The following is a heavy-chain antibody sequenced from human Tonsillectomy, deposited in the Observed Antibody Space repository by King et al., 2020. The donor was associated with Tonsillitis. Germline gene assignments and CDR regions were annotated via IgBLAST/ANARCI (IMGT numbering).Heavy chain of an antibody. J-gene: IGHJ4*02. CDR3: ATLRSGTSYGPFDY. Sequence: QLQESGPGLVKPSETLSLTCTVSGGSISNKDYYWGWVRQPPGKGLGWIGSIYYSGNTYYSASLKSRVTISVDTSKNQFSLRLTSVTAADTAVYYCATLRSGTSYGPFDYWGQGTLVTVSS. CDR1: GGSISNKDYY. CDR2: IYYSGNT. D-gene: IGHD1-26*01. V-gene: IGHV4-39*07.